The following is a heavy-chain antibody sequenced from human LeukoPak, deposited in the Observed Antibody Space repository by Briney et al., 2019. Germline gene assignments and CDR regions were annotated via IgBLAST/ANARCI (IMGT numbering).Heavy chain of an antibody. D-gene: IGHD2-21*01. J-gene: IGHJ3*01. Sequence: ASVNVSCEPSGYIFIAYYIHLVRQAPGQGLEWMGWINPNSGDTNYAQKFQDRVTMTWDTSVSTAYMELSSLTSDDTAVYYCASKGDGSCDSSLCQGAFDFWGQGSVVTVSS. V-gene: IGHV1-2*02. CDR1: GYIFIAYY. CDR2: INPNSGDT. CDR3: ASKGDGSCDSSLCQGAFDF.